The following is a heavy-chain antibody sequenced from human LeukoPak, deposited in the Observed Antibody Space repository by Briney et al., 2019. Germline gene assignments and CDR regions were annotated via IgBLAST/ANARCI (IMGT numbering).Heavy chain of an antibody. J-gene: IGHJ6*02. CDR2: INPNSGGT. Sequence: ASVKVSCKASGYTFTGYYMHWVRQAPGQGLEWMGWINPNSGGTNYAQKFQGRVTMTRDTSISTAYMELSSLRSEDTAVYYCAREFGEFDNGMDVWGQGTTVTVSS. D-gene: IGHD3-10*01. V-gene: IGHV1-2*02. CDR1: GYTFTGYY. CDR3: AREFGEFDNGMDV.